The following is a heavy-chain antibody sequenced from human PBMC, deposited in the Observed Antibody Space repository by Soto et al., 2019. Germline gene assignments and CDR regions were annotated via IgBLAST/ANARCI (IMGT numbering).Heavy chain of an antibody. CDR1: GGSFSGYN. V-gene: IGHV4-34*01. CDR3: ARALRWYEAPAVGYYYYMDV. J-gene: IGHJ6*03. D-gene: IGHD6-13*01. Sequence: QVQLQQWGAGLLKPSETLSLTCAVYGGSFSGYNWSWIRQPPGKGLEWIGESSHSGSTNYNPSLKSRVTISVDTSMNQFSLKLSSVTAADTAVYYCARALRWYEAPAVGYYYYMDVWGKGSTVTVSS. CDR2: SSHSGST.